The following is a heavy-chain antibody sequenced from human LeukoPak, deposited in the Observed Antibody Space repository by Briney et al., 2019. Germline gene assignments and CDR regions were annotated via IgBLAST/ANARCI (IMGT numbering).Heavy chain of an antibody. D-gene: IGHD2-8*01. CDR3: ARVNPSPNGEGGWFDP. J-gene: IGHJ5*02. CDR2: INHSGST. V-gene: IGHV4-34*01. Sequence: SETLSLTCAVYGGSFSSYYWSWIRQPPGKGLEWIGEINHSGSTNYNPSLKSRVTISVDTSKNQFSLKLSSVTAADTAVYYCARVNPSPNGEGGWFDPWGQGTLVTVSS. CDR1: GGSFSSYY.